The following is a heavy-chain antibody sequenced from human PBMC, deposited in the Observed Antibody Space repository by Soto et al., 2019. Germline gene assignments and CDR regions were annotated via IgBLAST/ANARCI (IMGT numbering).Heavy chain of an antibody. D-gene: IGHD3-22*01. V-gene: IGHV4-34*01. CDR1: EGSFSGYL. CDR3: ASPHHDSYTFYSFFEY. Sequence: QVQVQPWGVKVLKPSETLSLSCNVHEGSFSGYLWSWIRQTPGKGLEWIGQVYHGGSTNYSPSFKSRITISVDESKSTFSLELRSVTAADTAVYYCASPHHDSYTFYSFFEYWGQGNLVTVSS. CDR2: VYHGGST. J-gene: IGHJ4*02.